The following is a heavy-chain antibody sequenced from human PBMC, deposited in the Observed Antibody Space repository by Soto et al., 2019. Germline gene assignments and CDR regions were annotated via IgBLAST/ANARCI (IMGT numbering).Heavy chain of an antibody. CDR1: GASITSHY. Sequence: QVEPQESGPGLVKPSETLSLTCSVSGASITSHYWNWIRQSAGEGLQWIGRVYARGATNYNPSLKSRVTISGDTSKNQFSLKLTSVTAADTAVYYCARSSGDDFFYYGMDVWGHGTTVTVSS. J-gene: IGHJ6*02. CDR3: ARSSGDDFFYYGMDV. D-gene: IGHD4-17*01. CDR2: VYARGAT. V-gene: IGHV4-4*07.